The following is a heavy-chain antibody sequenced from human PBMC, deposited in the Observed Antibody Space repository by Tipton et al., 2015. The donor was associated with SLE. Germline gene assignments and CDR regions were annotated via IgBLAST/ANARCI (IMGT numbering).Heavy chain of an antibody. CDR1: GGSMSSNNW. CDR3: ARHSYTFGRSWFDP. V-gene: IGHV4-4*02. CDR2: IYHSGST. Sequence: TLSLTCAVSGGSMSSNNWWNWVRQPPGKGLEWIGEIYHSGSTNYNPSLKSRVTISLDTSKNRFSLHLSSVTAADTAVYYCARHSYTFGRSWFDPWGQGTLVTVSS. D-gene: IGHD5-18*01. J-gene: IGHJ5*02.